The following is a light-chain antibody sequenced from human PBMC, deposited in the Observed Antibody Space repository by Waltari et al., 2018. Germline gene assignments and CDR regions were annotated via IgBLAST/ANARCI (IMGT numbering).Light chain of an antibody. CDR1: QSVSSN. CDR3: QQYNDWPPRIT. J-gene: IGKJ4*01. CDR2: GAS. V-gene: IGKV3-15*01. Sequence: EIGMTQSPATLSVSPGERATLSCRASQSVSSNLAWYQQKPGQAPRLLSYGASSRATGIPARFSGSGSGTEFTLTISSLQSEDFAVYYCQQYNDWPPRITFGGGTKVEIK.